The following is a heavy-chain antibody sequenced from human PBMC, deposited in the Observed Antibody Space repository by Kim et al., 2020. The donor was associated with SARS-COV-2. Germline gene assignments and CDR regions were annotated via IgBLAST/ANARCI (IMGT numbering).Heavy chain of an antibody. CDR2: INHSGST. CDR3: ARVAVPAASHIGFDY. CDR1: GGSFSGYY. J-gene: IGHJ4*02. D-gene: IGHD2-2*01. Sequence: SETLSLTCAVYGGSFSGYYWSWIRQPPGKGLEWIGEINHSGSTNYNPSLKSRVTISVDTSKNQFSLKLSSVTAADTAVYYCARVAVPAASHIGFDYWGQG. V-gene: IGHV4-34*01.